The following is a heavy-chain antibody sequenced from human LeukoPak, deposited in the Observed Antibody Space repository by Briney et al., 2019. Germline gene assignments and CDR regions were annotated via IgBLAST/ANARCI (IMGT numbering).Heavy chain of an antibody. V-gene: IGHV4-39*07. CDR2: MSYSGHT. J-gene: IGHJ4*01. CDR1: GDSIGRINYY. D-gene: IGHD2-15*01. CDR3: ARDRDVDDFDS. Sequence: SETLSLTCAVSGDSIGRINYYWGWIRQPPGKGPEWIVSMSYSGHTYYNPSLKSQVTTSIDTSKNQLSLNLKSVTAADTAVYYCARDRDVDDFDSWGHGTLVTVSS.